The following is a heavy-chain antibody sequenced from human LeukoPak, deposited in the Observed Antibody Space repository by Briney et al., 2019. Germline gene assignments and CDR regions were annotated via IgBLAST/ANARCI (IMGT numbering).Heavy chain of an antibody. CDR1: GGSISSSSYY. D-gene: IGHD3-3*01. CDR3: VRRSYDFWSGYPYNWFDP. J-gene: IGHJ5*02. V-gene: IGHV4-39*01. Sequence: SETLSLTCTVSGGSISSSSYYWGWIRQPPGKGLEWIGSIYYSGSTYYNPSLKSRVTISVDTSKNQFSLKLSSVTAADTAVYYCVRRSYDFWSGYPYNWFDPWGQGTLVTVSS. CDR2: IYYSGST.